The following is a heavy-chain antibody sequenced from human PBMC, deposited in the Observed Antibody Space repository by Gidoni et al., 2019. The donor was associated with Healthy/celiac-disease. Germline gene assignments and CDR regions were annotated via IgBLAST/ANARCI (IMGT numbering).Heavy chain of an antibody. CDR1: GYTFTSYA. Sequence: QVQLVQSGAEVKKPGASVKVSCKASGYTFTSYAMHWVRQATGQRLEWMGWINAGNGNTKYSQKFQGRVTITRDTSASTAYMELSSLRSEDTAVYYCARGLGGTTYYDFWSGYSTFDYWGQGTLVTVSS. CDR2: INAGNGNT. D-gene: IGHD3-3*01. V-gene: IGHV1-3*01. CDR3: ARGLGGTTYYDFWSGYSTFDY. J-gene: IGHJ4*02.